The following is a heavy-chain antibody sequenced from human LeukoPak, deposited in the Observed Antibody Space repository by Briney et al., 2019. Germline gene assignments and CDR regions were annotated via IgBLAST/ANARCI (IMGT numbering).Heavy chain of an antibody. CDR2: IIPMFRTV. V-gene: IGHV1-69*13. CDR3: ARDATLYDSRAYYYLW. Sequence: SVKVSCKASGGTFSRYAISWVRQAPGQGLEWMGGIIPMFRTVYYAQKFQGRVTITADESTSTAYMELTSLRSEDTAVYYCARDATLYDSRAYYYLWWGQGTLVTVSS. D-gene: IGHD3-22*01. CDR1: GGTFSRYA. J-gene: IGHJ4*02.